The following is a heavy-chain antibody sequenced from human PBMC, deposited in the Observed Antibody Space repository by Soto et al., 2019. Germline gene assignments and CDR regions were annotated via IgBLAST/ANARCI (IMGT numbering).Heavy chain of an antibody. V-gene: IGHV3-9*01. CDR3: AQGADYGAGAIDY. Sequence: ESGGGLVQPGRSLRLSCVASGFTLDDYAMRWVRQAPGKGLEWVSGINWNSDTIGYADSVKGRFTISRDNAKNSLYLQMIYLRTEDTALYYCAQGADYGAGAIDYWGQGTLVTVSS. J-gene: IGHJ4*02. CDR1: GFTLDDYA. CDR2: INWNSDTI. D-gene: IGHD4-17*01.